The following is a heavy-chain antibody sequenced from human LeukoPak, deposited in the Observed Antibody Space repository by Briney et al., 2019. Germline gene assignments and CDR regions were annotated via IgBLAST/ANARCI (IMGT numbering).Heavy chain of an antibody. V-gene: IGHV3-11*01. CDR1: GLTFSDYY. CDR2: ISSSGSTI. D-gene: IGHD2-21*02. J-gene: IGHJ4*02. Sequence: GGSLRLSCAASGLTFSDYYMSWIRQAPGKGLEWVSYISSSGSTIYYADSVKGRFTISRDNAKNSLYLQMNSLRAEDTAVYYCARESYCGGDCSAFDYWGQGTLVTVSS. CDR3: ARESYCGGDCSAFDY.